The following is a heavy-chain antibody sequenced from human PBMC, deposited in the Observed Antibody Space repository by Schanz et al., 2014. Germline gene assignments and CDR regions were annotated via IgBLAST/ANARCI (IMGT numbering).Heavy chain of an antibody. CDR1: GGSISSGSYY. CDR3: ARVHSTSLERGSHYYMDV. CDR2: IYTSGST. V-gene: IGHV4-61*02. D-gene: IGHD2-2*01. Sequence: QVQLQESGPGLVKPSQTLSLTCTVSGGSISSGSYYWSWIRQPAGKGLEWIGRIYTSGSTNYNPSLKSRVTIPVAPPKNKSPLNRSSGTAADTAVYYCARVHSTSLERGSHYYMDVWGKGTTVTVSS. J-gene: IGHJ6*03.